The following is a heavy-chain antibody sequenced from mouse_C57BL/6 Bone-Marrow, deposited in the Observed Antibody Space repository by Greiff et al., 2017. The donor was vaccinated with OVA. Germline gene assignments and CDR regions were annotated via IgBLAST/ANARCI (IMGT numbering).Heavy chain of an antibody. J-gene: IGHJ1*03. Sequence: VQLQQSGAELARPGASVKLSCKASGYTFTSYGISWVKQRTGQGLEWIGEIYPRSGNTYYNEKFKGKTTLTADKSSSTAYMELRSLTSEDSAVYFCARSQYWYFDVWGTGTTVTVSS. CDR2: IYPRSGNT. CDR1: GYTFTSYG. CDR3: ARSQYWYFDV. V-gene: IGHV1-81*01.